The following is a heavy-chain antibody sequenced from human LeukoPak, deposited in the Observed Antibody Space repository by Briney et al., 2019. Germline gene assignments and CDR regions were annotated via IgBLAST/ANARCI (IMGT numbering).Heavy chain of an antibody. V-gene: IGHV4-39*07. D-gene: IGHD2-2*02. CDR1: GGSISSSSYY. CDR3: ARGPRLYPRYYWFDP. Sequence: PSETLSLTCTVSGGSISSSSYYWSWIRQPPGKGLEWIGEINHSGSTNYNPSLKSRVTVSVDTSKNQFSLKLSSVTAADTAVYYCARGPRLYPRYYWFDPWGQGTLVTVSS. J-gene: IGHJ5*02. CDR2: INHSGST.